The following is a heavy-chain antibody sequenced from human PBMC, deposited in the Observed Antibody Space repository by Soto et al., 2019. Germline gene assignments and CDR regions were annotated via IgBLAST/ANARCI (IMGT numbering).Heavy chain of an antibody. V-gene: IGHV4-31*03. Sequence: SETLSLTCTVSGGSISSGGYYWSWIRQHPGKGLEWIGYIYYSGSTYYNPSLKSRVTISVDTSKNQFSLKLSSVTAADTAVYYCARVERAITSIFGVSPRNYYYYYMDVWGKGTTVTVSS. CDR2: IYYSGST. D-gene: IGHD3-3*01. CDR3: ARVERAITSIFGVSPRNYYYYYMDV. J-gene: IGHJ6*03. CDR1: GGSISSGGYY.